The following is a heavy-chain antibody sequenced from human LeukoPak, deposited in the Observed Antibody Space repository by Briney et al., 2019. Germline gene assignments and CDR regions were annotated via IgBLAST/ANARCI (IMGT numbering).Heavy chain of an antibody. J-gene: IGHJ5*02. CDR3: AREPQRFLRFNWFDP. Sequence: ASVKVSCKASGYTFTSYYMHWVRQAPGQGLEWMGIINPSGGSTSYAQKFQGRVTMTRDTSTSTVYMELSSLRSEDTAVYYCAREPQRFLRFNWFDPWGQGTLVTVSS. D-gene: IGHD3-3*01. CDR1: GYTFTSYY. V-gene: IGHV1-46*01. CDR2: INPSGGST.